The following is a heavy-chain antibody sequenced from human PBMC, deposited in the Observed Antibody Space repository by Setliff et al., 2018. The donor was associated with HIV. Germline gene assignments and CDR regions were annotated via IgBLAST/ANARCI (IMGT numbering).Heavy chain of an antibody. D-gene: IGHD3-16*01. Sequence: GASAKVSCKASGYTFTNYDINWVRQAAGQGLEWMAWMNPTTGNTGYAHKFRGRVTLTRNTSISTAYLELGSLRSEDAAMYYCARYEGVMTYAAYPLGHWGQGTLVTVSS. V-gene: IGHV1-8*02. J-gene: IGHJ4*02. CDR1: GYTFTNYD. CDR3: ARYEGVMTYAAYPLGH. CDR2: MNPTTGNT.